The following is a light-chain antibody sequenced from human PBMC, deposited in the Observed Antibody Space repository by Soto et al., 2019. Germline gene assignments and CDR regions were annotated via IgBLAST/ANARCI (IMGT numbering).Light chain of an antibody. CDR3: LKYKSAPQVT. CDR2: AAS. V-gene: IGKV1-27*01. CDR1: QGISNY. Sequence: DIQMIQSPSSLSASVGDRVTITCRASQGISNYLAWYQQKPGKVPNLLIYAASTLQSGVPSRFSGSGSGTDFTLTISNLQPEDVATYYCLKYKSAPQVTFGQGTRLEIK. J-gene: IGKJ5*01.